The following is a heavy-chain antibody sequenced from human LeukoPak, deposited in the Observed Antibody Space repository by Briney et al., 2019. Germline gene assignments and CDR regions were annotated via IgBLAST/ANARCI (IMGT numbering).Heavy chain of an antibody. Sequence: SETLSLTCTVSGGSISTSNYYWGWIRQPPGKGLEWIGYIYYSGSTNYNPSLKSRVTISVDTSKNQFSLKLSSVTAADTAVYYCARATMAFDIWGQGTMVTVSS. CDR1: GGSISTSNYY. D-gene: IGHD3-3*01. J-gene: IGHJ3*02. CDR3: ARATMAFDI. CDR2: IYYSGST. V-gene: IGHV4-61*05.